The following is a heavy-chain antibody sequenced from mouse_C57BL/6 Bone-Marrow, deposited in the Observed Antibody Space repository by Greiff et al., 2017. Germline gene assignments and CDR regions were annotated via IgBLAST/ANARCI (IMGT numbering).Heavy chain of an antibody. CDR3: ARRWLLRAMDY. CDR1: GYTFTSYG. J-gene: IGHJ4*01. Sequence: VKVVESGAELARPGASVKLSCKASGYTFTSYGISWVKQRTGQGLEWIGEIYPRSGNTYYNEKFKGKATLTADTSSSTAYMELRSLTSEDSAVYFCARRWLLRAMDYWGQGTSVTVSS. CDR2: IYPRSGNT. D-gene: IGHD2-3*01. V-gene: IGHV1-81*01.